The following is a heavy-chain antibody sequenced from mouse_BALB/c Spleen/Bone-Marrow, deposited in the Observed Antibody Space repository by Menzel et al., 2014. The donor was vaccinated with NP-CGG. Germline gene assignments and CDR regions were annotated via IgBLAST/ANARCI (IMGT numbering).Heavy chain of an antibody. CDR3: ARGNYGNYVDYFDY. CDR2: INSNGGST. V-gene: IGHV5-6-3*01. CDR1: GFTFSSYG. D-gene: IGHD2-1*01. Sequence: DVQLVESGGGLVQPGGSLKLSCAASGFTFSSYGMSWVRQTPDQRLELVASINSNGGSTYYPDSVKGRFTISRDNAKKTLSLKMSSLKAEDPAVYYCARGNYGNYVDYFDYWGQGTTLTVSS. J-gene: IGHJ2*01.